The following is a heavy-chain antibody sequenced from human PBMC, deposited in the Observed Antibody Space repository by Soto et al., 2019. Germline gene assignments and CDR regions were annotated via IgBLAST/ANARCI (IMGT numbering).Heavy chain of an antibody. J-gene: IGHJ5*02. CDR2: IYSSGGT. CDR1: GGALSGYY. V-gene: IGHV4-4*07. Sequence: SETLSLTCTVSGGALSGYYWPWIRQPAGKGLEWIGRIYSSGGTKYNPSLKSRVTISLDTSKNQFSLRLSSVTAADTAVYYCARGQRFSDSFDPWGQGTLVSVSA. CDR3: ARGQRFSDSFDP. D-gene: IGHD3-3*01.